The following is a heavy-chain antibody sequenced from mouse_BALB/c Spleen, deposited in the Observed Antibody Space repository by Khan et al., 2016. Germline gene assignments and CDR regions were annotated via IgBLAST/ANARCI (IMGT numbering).Heavy chain of an antibody. D-gene: IGHD1-3*01. CDR3: ARKWARNSYAMDY. J-gene: IGHJ4*01. CDR2: ISSGSSTT. CDR1: GFTFSSFG. V-gene: IGHV5-17*02. Sequence: EVQLVESGGGLVQPGGSRKLSCAASGFTFSSFGMHWVRQAPEKGLEWVAYISSGSSTTYYADTVKGRFTISRDKPKNTLFLQMPSLRSEDSAMYNCARKWARNSYAMDYWGQGTSVTVSS.